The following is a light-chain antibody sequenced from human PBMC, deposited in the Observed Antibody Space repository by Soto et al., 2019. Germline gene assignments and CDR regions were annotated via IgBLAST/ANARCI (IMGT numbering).Light chain of an antibody. V-gene: IGKV3-11*01. CDR2: DVS. CDR3: HKRYNWPRVT. J-gene: IGKJ5*01. Sequence: EIVLTQSPATLSLSPGESVTLSCRASQSVSNSLAWYQQNPGQPPRLLIYDVSNRATGIPARFSGSGSGTDFTLTITSLEPEDLAVYFCHKRYNWPRVTFGQGTRLEIK. CDR1: QSVSNS.